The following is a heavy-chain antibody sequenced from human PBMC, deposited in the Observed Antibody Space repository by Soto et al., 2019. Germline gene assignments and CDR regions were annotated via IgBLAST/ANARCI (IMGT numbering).Heavy chain of an antibody. Sequence: QVQLVESGGGVVQPGRSLRLSCAASGFTFGNYGMHWVRQAPGKGLEWVTFISFDGSNTRYAVSVEGRFTISRDNYKNTVSLQMNSLTTDDTAVYYCAKDREEFLRWVLHEGHWGQGTLVTVSS. V-gene: IGHV3-30*18. CDR1: GFTFGNYG. J-gene: IGHJ4*02. D-gene: IGHD3-10*01. CDR3: AKDREEFLRWVLHEGH. CDR2: ISFDGSNT.